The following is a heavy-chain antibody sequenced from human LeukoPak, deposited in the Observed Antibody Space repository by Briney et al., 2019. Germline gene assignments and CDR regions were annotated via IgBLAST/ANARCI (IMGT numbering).Heavy chain of an antibody. D-gene: IGHD6-19*01. J-gene: IGHJ5*02. Sequence: GGSLGLSCAASGFTFSSYGMHWVRQAPGKGLEWVAVIWYDGSNKYYADSVKGRFTISRDNSKNTLYLQMSSLRVEDTAVYYCARDSLNTSSGWFDPWGQGTLVTVSS. CDR3: ARDSLNTSSGWFDP. CDR2: IWYDGSNK. CDR1: GFTFSSYG. V-gene: IGHV3-33*01.